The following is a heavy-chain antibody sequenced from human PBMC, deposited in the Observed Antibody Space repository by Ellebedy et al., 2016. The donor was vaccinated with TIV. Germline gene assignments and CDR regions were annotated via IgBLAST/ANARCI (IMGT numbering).Heavy chain of an antibody. CDR1: GYTFTSYY. V-gene: IGHV1-46*01. D-gene: IGHD4-17*01. J-gene: IGHJ4*02. Sequence: AASVKVSCKASGYTFTSYYMHWVRQAPGQGLEWMGIINPSGGSTSYAQKFQGRVTMTRDTSTSTVYMELSSLRSEDTAVYYCASFLAVTTKDDYFDYWGQGTLVTVSS. CDR2: INPSGGST. CDR3: ASFLAVTTKDDYFDY.